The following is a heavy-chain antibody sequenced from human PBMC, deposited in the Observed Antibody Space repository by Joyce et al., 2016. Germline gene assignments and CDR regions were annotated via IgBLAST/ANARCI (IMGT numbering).Heavy chain of an antibody. CDR2: MNTDGSST. J-gene: IGHJ5*02. V-gene: IGHV3-74*01. CDR1: GFSFRGYW. Sequence: EVQLVESGGGLVQPGGSLRLSCAASGFSFRGYWIHWVRQAPGKGLVWVPRMNTDGSSTRFADSVNGRFTISRDNAKNTLYLQMNSLRAEDTAVYYCVRGISARPGGPNWFDPWGQGTLVTVSS. CDR3: VRGISARPGGPNWFDP. D-gene: IGHD6-6*01.